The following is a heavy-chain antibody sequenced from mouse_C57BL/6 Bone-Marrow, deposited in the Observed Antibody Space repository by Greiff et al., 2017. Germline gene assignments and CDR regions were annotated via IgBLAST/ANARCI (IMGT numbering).Heavy chain of an antibody. CDR3: ASFNWDWYFDV. V-gene: IGHV1-59*01. CDR2: IDPSASYT. D-gene: IGHD4-1*01. J-gene: IGHJ1*03. CDR1: GYTFTSYW. Sequence: QVQLQQPGAELVRPGTSVKLSCKASGYTFTSYWMHWVKQRPGQGLEWIGVIDPSASYTNYNQKFKGKATLTVDTSSSTAYMQLRSLTSEDSAVYYCASFNWDWYFDVWGTGTTVTVAS.